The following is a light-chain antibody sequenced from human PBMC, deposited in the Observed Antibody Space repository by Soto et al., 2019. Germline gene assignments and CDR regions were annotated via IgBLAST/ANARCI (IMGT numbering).Light chain of an antibody. J-gene: IGKJ2*01. CDR2: GAS. V-gene: IGKV3-15*01. Sequence: EIVMTQSPATLSVSPGERATLSCRASQSVSSNLAWYQQKPGQAPRVLIYGASTRATGIPARFSGSGSGTEFKLTISSRQSEDFAVYYCQQYNNWPRTFGQGTKLEI. CDR3: QQYNNWPRT. CDR1: QSVSSN.